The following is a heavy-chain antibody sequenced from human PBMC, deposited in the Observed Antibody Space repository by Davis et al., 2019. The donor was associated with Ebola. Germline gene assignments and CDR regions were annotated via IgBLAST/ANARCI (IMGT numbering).Heavy chain of an antibody. CDR1: GGSFSGYY. CDR3: ARQKVTNAFDI. Sequence: SETLSLTCAVYGGSFSGYYWSWIRQPPGKGLDWIGEINHSGSTNYNPSLKSRVTISVDTSKNQFSLKLSSVTAADTAVYYCARQKVTNAFDIWGQGTMVTISS. J-gene: IGHJ3*02. CDR2: INHSGST. V-gene: IGHV4-34*01.